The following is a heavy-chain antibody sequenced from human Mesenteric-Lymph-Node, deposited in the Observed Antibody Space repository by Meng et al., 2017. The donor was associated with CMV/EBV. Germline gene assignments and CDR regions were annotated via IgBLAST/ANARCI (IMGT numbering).Heavy chain of an antibody. J-gene: IGHJ4*02. CDR1: GFTFSTYV. V-gene: IGHV3-30*04. Sequence: GGSLRLSCAASGFTFSTYVMHWVRQAPGKGLEWVSVILYDGSNKYCADSVKGRFTISRDNSKNTLYLQMNDLRTEDTAVYYCARDTPGADYFDYWGQGTLVTVSS. D-gene: IGHD3-10*01. CDR2: ILYDGSNK. CDR3: ARDTPGADYFDY.